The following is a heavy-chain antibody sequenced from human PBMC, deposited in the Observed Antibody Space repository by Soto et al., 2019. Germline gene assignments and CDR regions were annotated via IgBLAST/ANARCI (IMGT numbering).Heavy chain of an antibody. V-gene: IGHV1-18*01. CDR2: IAHNGNT. J-gene: IGHJ6*02. Sequence: QVQLVQSGGEVKKPGASVKVSCKASGYTISSYGLSCLRQAPGQGLEWVGWIAHNGNTNYARKFQGRFTLTTDTSTGTVYMELRGLRPDDTAVYYCARDRGGDFRYGMDVWGQGTLVSVSS. CDR3: ARDRGGDFRYGMDV. D-gene: IGHD2-21*02. CDR1: GYTISSYG.